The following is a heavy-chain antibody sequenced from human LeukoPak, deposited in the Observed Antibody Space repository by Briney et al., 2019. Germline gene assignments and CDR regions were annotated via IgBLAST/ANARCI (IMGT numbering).Heavy chain of an antibody. CDR3: ARDEDSIFDY. CDR1: GGSISSYY. J-gene: IGHJ4*02. D-gene: IGHD3-22*01. Sequence: SETLSLTCTVSGGSISSYYWSWIRQPAGKGLEWIGRVYTSGSTNYNPSLKSRVTMSVDTSKNQFSLKLISVTAADTAVYCCARDEDSIFDYWGQGTLVTVSS. CDR2: VYTSGST. V-gene: IGHV4-4*07.